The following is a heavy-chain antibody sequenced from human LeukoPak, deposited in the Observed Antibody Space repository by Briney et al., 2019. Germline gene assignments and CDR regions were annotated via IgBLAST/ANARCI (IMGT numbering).Heavy chain of an antibody. V-gene: IGHV4-39*01. CDR2: IYYSGRT. CDR1: SGSISISYY. Sequence: SETLSLTCTVSSGSISISYYWGWIRQPPGKGLEWIGNIYYSGRTYYNPSLKSRVIISVDTSKNQFSLKLSSVTAADAAVYYCAIGPYDSSGKGRVDYWGQGTLVTVSS. CDR3: AIGPYDSSGKGRVDY. J-gene: IGHJ4*02. D-gene: IGHD3-22*01.